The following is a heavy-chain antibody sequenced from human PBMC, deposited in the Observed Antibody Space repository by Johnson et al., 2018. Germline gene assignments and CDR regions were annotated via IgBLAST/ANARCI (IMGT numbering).Heavy chain of an antibody. D-gene: IGHD3-10*01. J-gene: IGHJ6*03. CDR3: ARELLWFGGETDYYYMDV. CDR1: GGSFSGYY. CDR2: IYYSGST. Sequence: QVQLQQWGAGLLKPSETLSLTCAVYGGSFSGYYWSWIRQPPGKGLEWIGYIYYSGSTNYNPSLKSRVTISVDTSKNQFSLKLSSVSAADTAVYYCARELLWFGGETDYYYMDVWGKGTTVTVSS. V-gene: IGHV4-34*11.